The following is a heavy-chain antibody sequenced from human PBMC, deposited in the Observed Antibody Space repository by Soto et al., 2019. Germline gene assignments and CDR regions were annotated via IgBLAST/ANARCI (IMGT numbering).Heavy chain of an antibody. Sequence: ASVKVSCKASGYTFSDYYMRWVRQAPGQGLEWVGWINPNTGGTNYAQKFQGRVTMTRDTSITTAYMELSRMTSDDTAVYYCARVGLGGRSEGYFDYWGQGTQVTVSS. V-gene: IGHV1-2*02. CDR1: GYTFSDYY. J-gene: IGHJ4*02. CDR3: ARVGLGGRSEGYFDY. D-gene: IGHD2-15*01. CDR2: INPNTGGT.